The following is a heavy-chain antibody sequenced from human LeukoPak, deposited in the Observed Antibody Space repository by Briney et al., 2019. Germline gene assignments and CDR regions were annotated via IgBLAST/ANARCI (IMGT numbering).Heavy chain of an antibody. D-gene: IGHD5-18*01. Sequence: QPGRSLRLSCAASGFTFSSYGMHWVRQAPGKGLEWVAVISYDGSNKYYADSVKGRFTISRDNSKNTLYLQMNSLRAEDTAVYYCATLKRGIQLWPHDTWGQGTLVTVSS. CDR1: GFTFSSYG. CDR2: ISYDGSNK. CDR3: ATLKRGIQLWPHDT. V-gene: IGHV3-30*03. J-gene: IGHJ4*02.